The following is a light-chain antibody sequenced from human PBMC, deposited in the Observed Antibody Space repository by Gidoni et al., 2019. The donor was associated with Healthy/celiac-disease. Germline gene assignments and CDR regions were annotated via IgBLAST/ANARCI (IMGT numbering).Light chain of an antibody. CDR3: QQYGSYT. CDR2: GAS. J-gene: IGKJ3*01. CDR1: QSVSSSY. Sequence: EIVLTQSPGTLSLSPGESATLSCRASQSVSSSYLAWYQQKPGQAPRLLIYGASSRATGIPDRFSGSGSGTDFTLTISRLEPEDFAVYYCQQYGSYTFGPXTKVDIK. V-gene: IGKV3-20*01.